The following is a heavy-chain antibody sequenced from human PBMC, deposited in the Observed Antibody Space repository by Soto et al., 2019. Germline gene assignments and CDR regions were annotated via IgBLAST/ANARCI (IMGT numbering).Heavy chain of an antibody. V-gene: IGHV4-31*03. J-gene: IGHJ6*02. CDR3: ARIGGSTKRSGKVYPDFYYYAMDV. CDR1: GGSNSGGRYY. Sequence: SETLSLTCTVSGGSNSGGRYYWIWIRQRPGKGLEWIGYTYYSGATYYNPALKSRVAISVDTSKDQFTLKLDSVTAADTAVYYCARIGGSTKRSGKVYPDFYYYAMDVSGHGTTLTVSS. D-gene: IGHD2-8*01. CDR2: TYYSGAT.